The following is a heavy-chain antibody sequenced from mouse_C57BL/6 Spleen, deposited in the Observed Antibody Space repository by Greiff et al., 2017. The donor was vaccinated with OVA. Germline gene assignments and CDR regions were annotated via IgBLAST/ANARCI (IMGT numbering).Heavy chain of an antibody. Sequence: QVHVKQPGAELVKPGASVKLSCKASGYTFTSYWMQWVKQRPGQGLEWIGEIDPSDSYTNYNQKFKGKATLTVDTSSSTAYMQLSSLTSEDSAVYYCASRQLRLRGAWFAYWGQGTLVTVSA. CDR1: GYTFTSYW. CDR2: IDPSDSYT. D-gene: IGHD3-2*02. V-gene: IGHV1-50*01. CDR3: ASRQLRLRGAWFAY. J-gene: IGHJ3*01.